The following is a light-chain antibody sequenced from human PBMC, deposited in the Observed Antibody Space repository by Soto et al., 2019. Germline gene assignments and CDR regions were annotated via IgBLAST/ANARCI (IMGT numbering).Light chain of an antibody. CDR2: DVS. J-gene: IGLJ1*01. V-gene: IGLV2-14*01. CDR1: SSDVGGYNY. CDR3: SSYTRSSTLYV. Sequence: QSALTQPASVSGSPGRSITISCTGTSSDVGGYNYVSWYQQHPGKAPKLMIYDVSNRPSGVSNRFSGSKSGNTASLTISGLQAEAEADYYCSSYTRSSTLYVFATGTKVTVL.